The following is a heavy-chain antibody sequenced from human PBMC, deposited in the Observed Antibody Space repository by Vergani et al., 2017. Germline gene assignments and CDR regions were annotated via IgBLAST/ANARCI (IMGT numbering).Heavy chain of an antibody. CDR2: IYLADSDT. CDR3: ARHTANADS. Sequence: EVELVQSGPEMRNPGESLKIPCKGSEYSFGNYWIGWWRQMPGKGLAWMGIIYLADSDTRYSQSFQGQVTVSADKSISTAFLQWDSLKASDAALYCCARHTANADSWGQGTLVTFSS. CDR1: EYSFGNYW. J-gene: IGHJ4*02. D-gene: IGHD4/OR15-4a*01. V-gene: IGHV5-51*01.